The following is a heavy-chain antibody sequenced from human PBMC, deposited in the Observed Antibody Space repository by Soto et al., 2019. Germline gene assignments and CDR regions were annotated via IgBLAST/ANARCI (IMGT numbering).Heavy chain of an antibody. V-gene: IGHV4-59*01. CDR3: ARGGWYVDF. Sequence: SETLSLTCTVSGGSMSNFYLSWIRQPPGKGLEYIGYTYYSGTTDYTPPSQSRATVSIDRSKNQFSLELSSVTAADTAVYYCARGGWYVDFWGRGTLVTVSS. CDR2: TYYSGTT. CDR1: GGSMSNFY. D-gene: IGHD6-19*01. J-gene: IGHJ4*02.